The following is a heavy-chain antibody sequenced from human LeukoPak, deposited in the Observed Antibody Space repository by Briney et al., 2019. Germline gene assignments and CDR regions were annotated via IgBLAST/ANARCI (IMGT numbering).Heavy chain of an antibody. Sequence: PGGSLRLSCAASGFTFSSYEMNWVRQAPGKGLEWVSYISSSGSTIYYADSVKGRFTISRDNAKNSLYLQMNSLRAEDTAVYYCARGGYCSGGSCYDPYNWFDPWGQGTPVTVSS. V-gene: IGHV3-48*03. CDR3: ARGGYCSGGSCYDPYNWFDP. CDR1: GFTFSSYE. D-gene: IGHD2-15*01. J-gene: IGHJ5*02. CDR2: ISSSGSTI.